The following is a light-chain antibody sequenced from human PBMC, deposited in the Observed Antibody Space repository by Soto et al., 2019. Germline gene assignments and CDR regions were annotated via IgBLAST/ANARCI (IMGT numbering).Light chain of an antibody. CDR3: SSYAGSDNWV. CDR1: SSDVGGYNY. V-gene: IGLV2-8*01. J-gene: IGLJ3*02. CDR2: EVS. Sequence: QSALTQPPSASGSPGQSVTISCTGTSSDVGGYNYVSWYQQHPGKAPKLMIYEVSKRPSGVPDRFSGSKSGHTASLTVSGLQAEDEADYYCSSYAGSDNWVFGGGTKVTVL.